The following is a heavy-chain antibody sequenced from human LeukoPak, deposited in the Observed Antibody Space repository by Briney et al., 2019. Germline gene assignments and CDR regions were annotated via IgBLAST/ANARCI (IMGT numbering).Heavy chain of an antibody. CDR3: ARGPYSSSWYRGDWFDP. Sequence: SETLSLTCTVSGGSISSYYWSWIRQPPGKGLEWIGYIYYSGSTNYNPSLKSRVTISVDTSKNQFSLKLSSVTAADTAVYYCARGPYSSSWYRGDWFDPWGQGTLVTVSS. V-gene: IGHV4-59*01. CDR2: IYYSGST. J-gene: IGHJ5*02. D-gene: IGHD6-13*01. CDR1: GGSISSYY.